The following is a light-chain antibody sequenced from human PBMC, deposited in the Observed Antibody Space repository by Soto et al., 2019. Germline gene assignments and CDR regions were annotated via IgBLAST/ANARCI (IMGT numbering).Light chain of an antibody. Sequence: IQMTQSPSSVSASVGDTVTISCRASQVISSWLAWYQQKPGKAPNLLIYKASTLQTGVPSGFSGSGSGQDLTVSITNLQPEDFATYYCPQASSSQRALGGRTMVDIK. CDR2: KAS. J-gene: IGKJ4*01. V-gene: IGKV1-12*01. CDR3: PQASSSQRA. CDR1: QVISSW.